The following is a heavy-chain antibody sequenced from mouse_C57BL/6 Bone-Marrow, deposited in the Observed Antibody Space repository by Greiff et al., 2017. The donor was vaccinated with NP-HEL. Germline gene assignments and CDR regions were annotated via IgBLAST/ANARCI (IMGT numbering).Heavy chain of an antibody. CDR1: GCTFSEWE. J-gene: IGHJ4*01. Sequence: EVQLVESGGGLVQSGRSLRLSCATSGCTFSEWEREWVRQAPGKGLEWIAARRKKANDYTTEYSASVKGRFIVSRDTSQSILYLQMNALRAEDTAIYYCARDAGAMDYWGQGTSVTVSS. CDR3: ARDAGAMDY. V-gene: IGHV7-1*01. CDR2: RRKKANDYTT.